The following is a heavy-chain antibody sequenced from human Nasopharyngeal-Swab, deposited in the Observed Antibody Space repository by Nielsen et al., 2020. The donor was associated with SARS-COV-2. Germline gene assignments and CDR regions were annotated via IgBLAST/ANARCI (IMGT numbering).Heavy chain of an antibody. J-gene: IGHJ4*02. Sequence: SETLSLTCAVYGGSFSGYYWSWIRQPPGKGLEWIGEINHSGSTNYNPSLKSRVTISVDTSKNQFSLKLSSVTAADTAVYYCARDHAVRGADYWGQGTLVNVSS. D-gene: IGHD3-10*01. CDR1: GGSFSGYY. V-gene: IGHV4-34*01. CDR3: ARDHAVRGADY. CDR2: INHSGST.